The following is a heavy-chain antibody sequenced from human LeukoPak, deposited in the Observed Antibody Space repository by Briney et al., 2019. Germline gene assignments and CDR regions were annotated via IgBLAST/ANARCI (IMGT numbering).Heavy chain of an antibody. CDR2: ISYSGST. J-gene: IGHJ4*02. Sequence: PSETLSLTCTVSGGSISSGGYYWSWIRQHPGKGLEWIGYISYSGSTYYNPSLKGRVTISVDTSKNQFSLQLSSVTAADTAVYYCARDSCSSTSCLSIDDYWGQGTLVTVSS. V-gene: IGHV4-31*03. CDR1: GGSISSGGYY. D-gene: IGHD2-2*01. CDR3: ARDSCSSTSCLSIDDY.